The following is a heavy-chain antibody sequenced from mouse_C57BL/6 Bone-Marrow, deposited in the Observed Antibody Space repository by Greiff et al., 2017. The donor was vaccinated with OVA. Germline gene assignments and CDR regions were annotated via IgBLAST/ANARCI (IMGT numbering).Heavy chain of an antibody. J-gene: IGHJ2*01. V-gene: IGHV1-64*01. CDR3: ARFWYYDY. CDR1: GYTFTSYW. Sequence: QVHVKQPGAELVKPGASVKLSCKASGYTFTSYWMHWVKQRPGQGLEWIGMIHPNSGSTNYNEKFKSKATLTVDKSSSTAYMQLSSLTSEDSAVYYCARFWYYDYWGQGTTLTVSS. CDR2: IHPNSGST.